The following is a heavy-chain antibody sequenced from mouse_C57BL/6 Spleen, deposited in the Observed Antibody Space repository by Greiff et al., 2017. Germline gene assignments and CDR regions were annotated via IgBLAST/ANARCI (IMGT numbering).Heavy chain of an antibody. J-gene: IGHJ4*01. CDR3: ARYFLYYYAMDY. Sequence: EVKLMESGGGLVQPGGSLSLSCAASGFTFTDYYMSWVRQPPGKALEWLGFIRNKANGYTTEYSASVKGRFTISRDNSQSILYLQMNALRAEDSATYYCARYFLYYYAMDYWGQGTSVTVSS. CDR1: GFTFTDYY. V-gene: IGHV7-3*01. CDR2: IRNKANGYTT. D-gene: IGHD6-2*01.